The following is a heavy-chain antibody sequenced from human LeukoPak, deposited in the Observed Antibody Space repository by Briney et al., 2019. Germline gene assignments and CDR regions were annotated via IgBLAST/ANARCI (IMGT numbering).Heavy chain of an antibody. Sequence: ASVKVSCKASGYTFTGYYMHWVRQAPGQGLEWMGWINPNSGGTNYAQKFQGRVTMTRDTSISTAYMELSSLRSEDTAVYYCATRVIYYYDSSGYPLGAFDIWGQGTMVTVSS. D-gene: IGHD3-22*01. CDR3: ATRVIYYYDSSGYPLGAFDI. J-gene: IGHJ3*02. CDR1: GYTFTGYY. CDR2: INPNSGGT. V-gene: IGHV1-2*02.